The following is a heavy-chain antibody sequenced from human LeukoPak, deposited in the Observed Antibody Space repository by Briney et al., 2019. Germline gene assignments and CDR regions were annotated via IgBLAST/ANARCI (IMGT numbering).Heavy chain of an antibody. D-gene: IGHD6-19*01. CDR3: ATGYSSGWLDY. Sequence: SETLSLTCTVSGGSISSYYWSWVRQPAGKGLEWIGRIYTSGSTNYNPSLKSRVTMSVDTSKNQFSLKLSSVTAADTAVYYCATGYSSGWLDYWGQGTLVTVSS. CDR2: IYTSGST. CDR1: GGSISSYY. V-gene: IGHV4-4*07. J-gene: IGHJ4*02.